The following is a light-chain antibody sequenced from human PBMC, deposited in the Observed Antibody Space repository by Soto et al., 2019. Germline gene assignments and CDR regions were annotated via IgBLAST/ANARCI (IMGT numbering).Light chain of an antibody. V-gene: IGKV3-11*01. CDR1: QSVSTY. Sequence: EIVLTQSTATLYVSAGEGDTLSCRASQSVSTYLAWYQQKPCQAPRLLIYDTSNRATGIAARFSGSGSGTDFNLTISGLEPEYMAVYFCKELSTLRRTFGEGTKVEI. CDR2: DTS. CDR3: KELSTLRRT. J-gene: IGKJ4*02.